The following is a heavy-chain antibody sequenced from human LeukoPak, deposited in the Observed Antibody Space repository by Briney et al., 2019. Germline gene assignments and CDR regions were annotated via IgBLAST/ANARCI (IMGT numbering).Heavy chain of an antibody. V-gene: IGHV4-4*07. Sequence: SETLSLTCTVSGGSITISYWSWIRQSAGKGLEWIGRIHASGNTKFNPSLKSRVTMSVDTSKNQFSLKLTSVTAADTAVYYCARGTYDLNYWGQGILVTVSS. J-gene: IGHJ4*02. CDR3: ARGTYDLNY. CDR2: IHASGNT. CDR1: GGSITISY. D-gene: IGHD5-12*01.